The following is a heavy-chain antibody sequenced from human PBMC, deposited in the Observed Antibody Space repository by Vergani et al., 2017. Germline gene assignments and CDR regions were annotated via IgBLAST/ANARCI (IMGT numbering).Heavy chain of an antibody. CDR3: AKVDKDYYGSGDRGY. V-gene: IGHV3-23*01. Sequence: EVPLLESGGGLVQPGGSLRLSCAASGFTFSSYAMSWVRQAPGKGLEWVSAISGSGGSTYYAHSVKGRVTISRDNSRNTLYLQMNSLRAEDTAVYYCAKVDKDYYGSGDRGYWGQGTLVTVSS. CDR2: ISGSGGST. D-gene: IGHD3-10*01. CDR1: GFTFSSYA. J-gene: IGHJ4*02.